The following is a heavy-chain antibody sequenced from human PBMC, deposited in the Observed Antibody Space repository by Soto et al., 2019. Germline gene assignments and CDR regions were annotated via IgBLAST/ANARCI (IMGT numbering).Heavy chain of an antibody. CDR2: IYYSGST. V-gene: IGHV4-30-4*01. CDR3: ARDSGYGGMDV. CDR1: GGSVSSGAYY. D-gene: IGHD3-22*01. Sequence: QVQLQESGPGLVKPSQTLSLTCTVSGGSVSSGAYYCSWIRQPPGKGLEWIGYIYYSGSTYYNPFLKSRVTLSVDTSNNQFSLKLSSVTAADTAVYYCARDSGYGGMDVWGQGTTVTVSS. J-gene: IGHJ6*02.